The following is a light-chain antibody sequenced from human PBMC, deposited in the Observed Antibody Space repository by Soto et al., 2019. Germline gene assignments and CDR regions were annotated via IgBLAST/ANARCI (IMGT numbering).Light chain of an antibody. V-gene: IGLV1-51*01. Sequence: QSVLTQPPSVSAAPGQKVTIPCSGSSSNIGNNSVSWYQQFPGTAPKLVTYDDNKRPIGIPDRFSGSKSGTSATLGITGLQTGDEADYYCGTWDNSLSAGVFGGGTQLTVL. CDR3: GTWDNSLSAGV. J-gene: IGLJ3*02. CDR2: DDN. CDR1: SSNIGNNS.